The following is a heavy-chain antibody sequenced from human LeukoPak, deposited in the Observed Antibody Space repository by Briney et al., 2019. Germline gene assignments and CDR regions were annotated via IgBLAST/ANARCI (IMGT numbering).Heavy chain of an antibody. D-gene: IGHD6-13*01. Sequence: GESLKISCKISGYKLTNNWIGWVRQLPGKGLDWMGLIDPGYADAKYSPSFQGQVTLSVDASISTAYLQLSGLRASDTAIYYCVRFALTSSLDHWGQGTLVTVSS. CDR3: VRFALTSSLDH. J-gene: IGHJ5*02. CDR1: GYKLTNNW. V-gene: IGHV5-51*01. CDR2: IDPGYADA.